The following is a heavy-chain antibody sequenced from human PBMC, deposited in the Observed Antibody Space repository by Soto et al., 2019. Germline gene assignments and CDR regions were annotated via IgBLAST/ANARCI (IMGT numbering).Heavy chain of an antibody. CDR2: IYYSGST. CDR3: AREGGYSYGVPPWYYYYYGMDV. D-gene: IGHD5-18*01. J-gene: IGHJ6*02. V-gene: IGHV4-59*01. CDR1: GGSISSYY. Sequence: PSETLSLTCTVSGGSISSYYWGWIRQPTGKGLEWIGYIYYSGSTNYNPSLKSRVTISVDTSKNQFSLKLSSVTAADTAVYYCAREGGYSYGVPPWYYYYYGMDVWGQGTTVTVSS.